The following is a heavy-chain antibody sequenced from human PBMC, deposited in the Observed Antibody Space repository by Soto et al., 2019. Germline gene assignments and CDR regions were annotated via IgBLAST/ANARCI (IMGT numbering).Heavy chain of an antibody. J-gene: IGHJ4*02. Sequence: QVQLVESGGGAVQPGGSLRLSCVASGFDFTYYAMHWVRQAPGKGLEWVAVMSSDGSKIHHTDSVKGRFTISRDNSKNTLYLQMNSLRKEDTAVYFFAKDEGVGGTLGLFDYWGQGTLVSVSS. D-gene: IGHD1-26*01. CDR3: AKDEGVGGTLGLFDY. CDR2: MSSDGSKI. V-gene: IGHV3-30*18. CDR1: GFDFTYYA.